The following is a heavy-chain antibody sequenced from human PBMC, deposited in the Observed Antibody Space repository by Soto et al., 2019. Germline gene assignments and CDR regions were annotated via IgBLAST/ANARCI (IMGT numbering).Heavy chain of an antibody. CDR3: AKELDTAMVFDY. D-gene: IGHD5-18*01. CDR1: GFTFDDYA. V-gene: IGHV3-43D*04. J-gene: IGHJ4*02. CDR2: ISWDGGST. Sequence: EVQLVESGGVVVQPGGSLRLSCAASGFTFDDYAMPWVRQAPGKGLEWVSLISWDGGSTYYADSVKGRFTISRDNSKNSLYLQMNSLRAEDTALYYCAKELDTAMVFDYWGQGTLVTVSS.